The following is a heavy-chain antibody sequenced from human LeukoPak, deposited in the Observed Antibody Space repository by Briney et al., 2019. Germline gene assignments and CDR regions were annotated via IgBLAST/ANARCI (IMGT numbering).Heavy chain of an antibody. CDR3: ARSSGTGTFSY. J-gene: IGHJ4*02. CDR2: VYYGRSP. D-gene: IGHD6-25*01. CDR1: GGSISSSSYY. Sequence: SETLSLTCTVSGGSISSSSYYWAWIRQPPGKGLEWIGSVYYGRSPYFNPSLESRATISVDTSKNHFSLKMSSVTAADTAVYYCARSSGTGTFSYWGQGTLVTVSS. V-gene: IGHV4-39*02.